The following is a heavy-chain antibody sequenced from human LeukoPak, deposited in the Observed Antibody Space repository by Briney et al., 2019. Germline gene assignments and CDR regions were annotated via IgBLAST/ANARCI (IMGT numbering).Heavy chain of an antibody. CDR2: ISSSGSTI. CDR3: ARVMYYYDSSGQTYYFDY. V-gene: IGHV3-11*04. Sequence: GGSLRLSCAASGFTFSDYYMSWIRQAPGKGLEWVSYISSSGSTIYYADSVKGRFTISRDNAKNSLYLQMHSLRAEDTAVYYCARVMYYYDSSGQTYYFDYWGQGTLVTVSS. CDR1: GFTFSDYY. D-gene: IGHD3-22*01. J-gene: IGHJ4*02.